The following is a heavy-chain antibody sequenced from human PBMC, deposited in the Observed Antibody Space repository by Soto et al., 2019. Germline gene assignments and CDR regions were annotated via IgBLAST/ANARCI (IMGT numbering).Heavy chain of an antibody. D-gene: IGHD3-22*01. CDR1: GGSISSGDYY. CDR2: IYYSGST. V-gene: IGHV4-30-4*01. CDR3: ARGPNDSSGYELDY. J-gene: IGHJ4*02. Sequence: SETLSLTCTVSGGSISSGDYYWSWIRQPPGKGLEWIGYIYYSGSTYYNPSLQSRVTISVDTSKNQFSLKLSSVTAADTAVYYCARGPNDSSGYELDYWGQGTLVTVSS.